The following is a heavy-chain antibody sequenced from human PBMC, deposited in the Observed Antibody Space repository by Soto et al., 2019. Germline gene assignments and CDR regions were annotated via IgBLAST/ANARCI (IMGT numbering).Heavy chain of an antibody. CDR2: ISSSSSYI. CDR3: ARDHLRYGSWAYYAF. D-gene: IGHD3-10*01. J-gene: IGHJ4*02. CDR1: GFTFSSYS. Sequence: GGSLRLSCAASGFTFSSYSMNWVRQAPGKGLEWVSSISSSSSYIYYADSVKGRFTISRDNAKNSLYLQMNSLRAEDTAVYHCARDHLRYGSWAYYAFWGQGALVTVS. V-gene: IGHV3-21*01.